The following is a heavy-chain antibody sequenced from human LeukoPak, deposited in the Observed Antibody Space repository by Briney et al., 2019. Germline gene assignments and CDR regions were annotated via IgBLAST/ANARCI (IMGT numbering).Heavy chain of an antibody. CDR2: ISAYNGNT. CDR3: ARIRDILTGYSSFDY. V-gene: IGHV1-18*01. J-gene: IGHJ4*02. Sequence: ASVKVSCKVSGYNLTELSMHWVRQAPGKGLEWMGWISAYNGNTNYAQKLQGRVTMTTDTSTSTAYMELRSLRSDDTAVYYCARIRDILTGYSSFDYWGQGTLVTVSS. D-gene: IGHD3-9*01. CDR1: GYNLTELS.